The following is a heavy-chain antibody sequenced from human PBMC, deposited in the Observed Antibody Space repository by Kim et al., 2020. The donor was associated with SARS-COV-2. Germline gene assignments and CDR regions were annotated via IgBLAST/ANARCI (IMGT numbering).Heavy chain of an antibody. Sequence: ASVKVSCKASGYTFTSYDINWVRQATGQGLEWMGWMNPNSGNTGYAQKFQGRVTMTRNTSISTAYMELSSLRTEDTAVYYCARGIRSMIVVVITTYYYYGMDVWGQGTTVTVHS. CDR3: ARGIRSMIVVVITTYYYYGMDV. CDR2: MNPNSGNT. J-gene: IGHJ6*01. V-gene: IGHV1-8*01. D-gene: IGHD3-22*01. CDR1: GYTFTSYD.